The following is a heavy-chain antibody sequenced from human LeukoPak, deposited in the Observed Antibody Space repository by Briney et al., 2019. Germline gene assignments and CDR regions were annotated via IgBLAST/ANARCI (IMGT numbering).Heavy chain of an antibody. CDR1: GFTFSSYS. V-gene: IGHV3-48*01. J-gene: IGHJ4*02. D-gene: IGHD3-22*01. CDR2: ISSSSSTI. Sequence: GGSLRLSCAASGFTFSSYSMNWVRQAPGEGLEWGSYISSSSSTIYYADSVKGRFTISRDNAKNSLYLQMNSLRAEDTAVYYCARADVLYYDSSGYPDYWGQGTLVTVSS. CDR3: ARADVLYYDSSGYPDY.